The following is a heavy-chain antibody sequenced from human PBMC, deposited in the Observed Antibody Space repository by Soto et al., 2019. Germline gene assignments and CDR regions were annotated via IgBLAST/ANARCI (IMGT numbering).Heavy chain of an antibody. D-gene: IGHD5-18*01. Sequence: SETLSLTCAVYGGSFSGYYWSWIRQPPGKGLEWIGEINHSGSTNYNPSLKSRVTISVDTSKNQFSLKLSSVTAADTAVYDCATDTAMVTSLYYYGMDVWGQGTTVTVSS. CDR2: INHSGST. CDR1: GGSFSGYY. J-gene: IGHJ6*02. V-gene: IGHV4-34*01. CDR3: ATDTAMVTSLYYYGMDV.